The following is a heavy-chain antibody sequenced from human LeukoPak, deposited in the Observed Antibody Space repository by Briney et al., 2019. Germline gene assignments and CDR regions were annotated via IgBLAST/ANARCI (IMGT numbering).Heavy chain of an antibody. J-gene: IGHJ4*02. CDR3: ARVGSGSYYRRYFDY. CDR2: INHSGST. D-gene: IGHD3-10*01. V-gene: IGHV4-34*01. Sequence: SETLSLTCAVYGGSFSGYYWSWIRQPPGKGLEWIGEINHSGSTNYNPSLKSRVTISVDTSKNQFSLKLSSVTAADTAVYYCARVGSGSYYRRYFDYWGQGTLVTVSS. CDR1: GGSFSGYY.